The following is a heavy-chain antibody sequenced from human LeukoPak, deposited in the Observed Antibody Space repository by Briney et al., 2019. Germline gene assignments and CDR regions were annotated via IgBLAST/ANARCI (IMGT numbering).Heavy chain of an antibody. J-gene: IGHJ4*02. CDR1: GFTFSSYA. CDR3: AKDPMRRYYYDSSGYFFDY. CDR2: ISGSSGST. V-gene: IGHV3-23*01. D-gene: IGHD3-22*01. Sequence: GGSLRLSCAASGFTFSSYAMSWVRQAPGKGLEWVPAISGSSGSTYYADSVKGRFTISRDNSKNTLYLQMNSLRAEDTAVYYCAKDPMRRYYYDSSGYFFDYWGQGTLVTVSS.